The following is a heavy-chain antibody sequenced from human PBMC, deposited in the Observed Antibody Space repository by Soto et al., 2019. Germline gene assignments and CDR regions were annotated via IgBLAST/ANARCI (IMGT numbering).Heavy chain of an antibody. Sequence: EVQVLESGGDLVQPGGSLRLSCAASGFTFRSYAMSWVRQAPGKGLEWVSALSGSGDNAYYEDSAKGRFTISRDNYKDTLFLQMNSQKAEDTAVYFCAKPSGSSSLLGFDYWGQVTLVTVAS. D-gene: IGHD6-6*01. CDR2: LSGSGDNA. CDR3: AKPSGSSSLLGFDY. CDR1: GFTFRSYA. J-gene: IGHJ4*02. V-gene: IGHV3-23*01.